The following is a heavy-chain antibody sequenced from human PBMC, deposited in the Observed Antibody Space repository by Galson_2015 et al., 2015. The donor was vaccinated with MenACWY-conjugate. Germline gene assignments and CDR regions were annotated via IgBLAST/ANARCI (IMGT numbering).Heavy chain of an antibody. Sequence: SLRLSCAASGFTFSSYSMNWVRQAPGKGLEWVSSISSRSSYIYYADSVKGRFTVSRDNAKNSLYLHMNGLRAEDTAMYYCAAELRIAVDGYPAFDIWGQGTMVTVSS. V-gene: IGHV3-21*06. CDR1: GFTFSSYS. D-gene: IGHD6-13*01. CDR3: AAELRIAVDGYPAFDI. CDR2: ISSRSSYI. J-gene: IGHJ3*02.